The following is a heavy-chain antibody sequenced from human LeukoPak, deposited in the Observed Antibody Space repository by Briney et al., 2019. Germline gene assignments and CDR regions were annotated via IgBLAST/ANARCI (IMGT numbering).Heavy chain of an antibody. CDR2: IKRKIDSGAI. D-gene: IGHD3-10*01. CDR1: GFTFSEAW. V-gene: IGHV3-15*01. Sequence: GGSLRLSCAVSGFTFSEAWMNWVRQAPGKGLEWVARIKRKIDSGAIEYAASVKGRFTISRDDSKNTVYLQMNSLTTEDTAVYYCGLGSGRSDFDYWGQGTLVTVSS. J-gene: IGHJ4*02. CDR3: GLGSGRSDFDY.